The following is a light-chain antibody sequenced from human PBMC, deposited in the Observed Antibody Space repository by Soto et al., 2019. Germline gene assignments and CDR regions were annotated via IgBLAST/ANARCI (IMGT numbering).Light chain of an antibody. V-gene: IGKV3-20*01. CDR2: GAS. CDR3: QKYGSSPLT. Sequence: EIVLTQSPGTLSLSPGERATLSCRASQSVSSSYLAWYQQKPGQAPRLLIYGASSRATGIPDRFSGSGSGTDFTLTIRRLEHEDFEVYYCQKYGSSPLTFGGGTTVEIK. CDR1: QSVSSSY. J-gene: IGKJ4*01.